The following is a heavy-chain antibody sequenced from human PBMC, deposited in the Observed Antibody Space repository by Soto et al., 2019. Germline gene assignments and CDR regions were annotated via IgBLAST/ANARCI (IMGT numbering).Heavy chain of an antibody. D-gene: IGHD1-26*01. CDR1: GGTFSSYA. CDR2: IIPIFGTA. Sequence: SVKVSCKASGGTFSSYAISWVRQAPGQGLEWMGGIIPIFGTANYAQKFQGRVTITADESTSTAYMKLSRLRSEDTAVYYCARDRAPGVGATGRRAFDLWGQGTMVTVSS. V-gene: IGHV1-69*13. J-gene: IGHJ3*01. CDR3: ARDRAPGVGATGRRAFDL.